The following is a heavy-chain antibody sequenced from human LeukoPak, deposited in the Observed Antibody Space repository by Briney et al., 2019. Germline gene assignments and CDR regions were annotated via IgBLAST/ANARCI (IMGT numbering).Heavy chain of an antibody. D-gene: IGHD3-22*01. Sequence: GASVKVSCKASGGTFSSYAVSWVRQAPGQGLEWMGGIIPIFGTANYAQKLQGRVTITTDESTSTAYMELSSLRSEDTAVYYCARNYYDSSGYYYSWGQGTLVTVSS. CDR3: ARNYYDSSGYYYS. CDR2: IIPIFGTA. V-gene: IGHV1-69*05. J-gene: IGHJ4*02. CDR1: GGTFSSYA.